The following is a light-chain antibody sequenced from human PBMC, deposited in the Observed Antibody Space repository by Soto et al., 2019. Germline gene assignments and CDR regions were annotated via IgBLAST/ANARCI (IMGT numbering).Light chain of an antibody. Sequence: TVLTQSPATLSLSPGERATLSCKASQSIVNSLGWFQHKPGQAPRLLIDDAFKRATGIQARFTVSGSGSDFPLTISSLEPEDFGVYYCRQRYNWPLTFGGGTKVEIK. CDR1: QSIVNS. J-gene: IGKJ4*01. CDR3: RQRYNWPLT. V-gene: IGKV3-11*01. CDR2: DAF.